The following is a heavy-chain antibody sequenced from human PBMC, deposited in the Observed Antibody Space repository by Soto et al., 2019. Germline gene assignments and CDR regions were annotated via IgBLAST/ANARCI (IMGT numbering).Heavy chain of an antibody. CDR2: IYPGDSDT. Sequence: GESLKISCKGSGYSFTSYWIGWVRQMPGKGLEWMGIIYPGDSDTRYSPSFQGQVTISADKSISTAYLQWSSLKASDTDMYYCARRGSSWYFGVAFDYRGQGTLVTVSS. CDR1: GYSFTSYW. D-gene: IGHD6-13*01. CDR3: ARRGSSWYFGVAFDY. J-gene: IGHJ4*02. V-gene: IGHV5-51*01.